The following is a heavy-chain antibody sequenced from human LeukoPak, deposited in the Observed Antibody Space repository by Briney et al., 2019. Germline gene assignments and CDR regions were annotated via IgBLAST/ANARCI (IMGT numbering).Heavy chain of an antibody. CDR3: ARWTIFGVA. CDR2: INYSENT. CDR1: GASISSADYY. Sequence: SETLSLTCTVSGASISSADYYWSWIRQPPGKGLEWIAYINYSENTYYNPSLKSRLTISVHTSKNQFSLKLTSVTAADTAVYYCARWTIFGVAWGQGTLVTVSS. J-gene: IGHJ5*02. D-gene: IGHD3-3*01. V-gene: IGHV4-30-4*08.